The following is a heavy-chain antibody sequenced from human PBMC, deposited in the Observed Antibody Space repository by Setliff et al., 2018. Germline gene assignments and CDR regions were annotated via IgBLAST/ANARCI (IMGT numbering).Heavy chain of an antibody. CDR2: LFDGGSA. CDR3: ARAVDSSGYLPFWYFDR. V-gene: IGHV4-38-2*01. Sequence: SETLSLTCAVSGYSISNGFYWGWIRLSPVKGLEWIGSLFDGGSAYYSPSLKSRLTMSLDTSRSPFSLNLTSVTAADPAIYFCARAVDSSGYLPFWYFDRWGRGTLVAVAS. J-gene: IGHJ2*01. D-gene: IGHD3-22*01. CDR1: GYSISNGFY.